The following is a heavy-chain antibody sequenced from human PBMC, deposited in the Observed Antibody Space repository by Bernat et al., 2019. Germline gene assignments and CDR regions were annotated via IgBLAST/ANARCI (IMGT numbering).Heavy chain of an antibody. Sequence: EVQLVESGGGLVQPGGSLRLSCAASGFIFTAYDMHWVRQAPGKGLVWVSLITSDGSDTTYADSVKGRFTLSRDNANHTLYLQMNGLRAEDTAAYYCGRARGGMGDYWGQGTLVTVSS. J-gene: IGHJ4*02. CDR1: GFIFTAYD. V-gene: IGHV3-74*01. D-gene: IGHD3-10*01. CDR3: GRARGGMGDY. CDR2: ITSDGSDT.